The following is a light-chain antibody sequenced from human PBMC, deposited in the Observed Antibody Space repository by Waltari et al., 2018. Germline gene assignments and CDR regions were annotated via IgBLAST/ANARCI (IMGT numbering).Light chain of an antibody. V-gene: IGLV2-14*01. CDR3: SSYRTTNTWV. CDR1: SSDVGGYNY. J-gene: IGLJ3*02. Sequence: QSALTQPASVSGSPGQSITISCTGTSSDVGGYNYVFWYQQRPGKAPTLRIYEVNNRPSGVANRLSGSKSGHTAPLTISGLQPEDEADYYCSSYRTTNTWVFGGGTKLTVL. CDR2: EVN.